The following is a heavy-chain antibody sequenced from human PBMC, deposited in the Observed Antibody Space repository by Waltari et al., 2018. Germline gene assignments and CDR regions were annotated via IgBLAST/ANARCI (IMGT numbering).Heavy chain of an antibody. CDR3: AKEGAAVAGSYYFDY. D-gene: IGHD6-19*01. CDR1: GYTFTSYY. J-gene: IGHJ4*02. Sequence: QVQLVQSGAEVKKPGASVKVSCKASGYTFTSYYMHWVRQAPGQGLEWMGIINPSGGSTSYAQKFQGRVTMTRDTSTSTVYMELSSLRSEDTAVYYCAKEGAAVAGSYYFDYWGQGTPVTVSS. CDR2: INPSGGST. V-gene: IGHV1-46*01.